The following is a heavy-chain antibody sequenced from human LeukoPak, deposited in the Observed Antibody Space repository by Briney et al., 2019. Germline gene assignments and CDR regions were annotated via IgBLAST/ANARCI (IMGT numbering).Heavy chain of an antibody. CDR1: GFTFSSYW. D-gene: IGHD1-26*01. V-gene: IGHV3-74*01. CDR2: INSDGGTT. Sequence: PGGSLRPSCAASGFTFSSYWRRWVRHAPGKGLVWVSRINSDGGTTTYADSVKGRFTISRDNAKSTLYLQMNSLRIEDSAVYYCAISRYGGTSLDYWGQGSLVTVPS. J-gene: IGHJ4*02. CDR3: AISRYGGTSLDY.